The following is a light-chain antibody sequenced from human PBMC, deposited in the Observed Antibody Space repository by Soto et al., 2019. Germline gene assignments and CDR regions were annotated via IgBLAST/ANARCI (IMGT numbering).Light chain of an antibody. Sequence: QSVLTQPASVSGSPGQSITISCTGTSSDIGGYNSVSWYQQHPGKAPKLMIYEVSNRPSGISNRFSGSKSGNTASLTISGLQAEDEADYYCCSSGGSPTYVFGTGTKLTVL. J-gene: IGLJ1*01. CDR3: CSSGGSPTYV. CDR1: SSDIGGYNS. CDR2: EVS. V-gene: IGLV2-14*01.